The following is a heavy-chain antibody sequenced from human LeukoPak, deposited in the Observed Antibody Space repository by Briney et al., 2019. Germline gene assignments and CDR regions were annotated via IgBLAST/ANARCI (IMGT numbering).Heavy chain of an antibody. D-gene: IGHD5-18*01. CDR2: MWYDGSNK. Sequence: GGSLRLSCAASGFTFSSYGMHWVRQAPGKGLEWVAIMWYDGSNKYYTDSVKGRFTISRDNFKNTLYLQMNSLRVEDTAVYYCAREDTALVIAYWGQGTLVTVSS. V-gene: IGHV3-33*01. J-gene: IGHJ4*02. CDR1: GFTFSSYG. CDR3: AREDTALVIAY.